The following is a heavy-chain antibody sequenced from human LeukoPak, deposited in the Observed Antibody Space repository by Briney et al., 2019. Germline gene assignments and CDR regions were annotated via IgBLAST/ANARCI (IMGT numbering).Heavy chain of an antibody. CDR3: ARVGIQGWLQWGAFDI. J-gene: IGHJ3*02. CDR1: GGSISSGSYY. V-gene: IGHV4-61*09. CDR2: IYTSGST. D-gene: IGHD5-24*01. Sequence: SETLSLTCTVSGGSISSGSYYWSWIRQPAGKGLEWIGHIYTSGSTNYNPSLKSRVTISVDTSKNQFSLKLSSVTAADTAVYYCARVGIQGWLQWGAFDIWGQGTMVTVSS.